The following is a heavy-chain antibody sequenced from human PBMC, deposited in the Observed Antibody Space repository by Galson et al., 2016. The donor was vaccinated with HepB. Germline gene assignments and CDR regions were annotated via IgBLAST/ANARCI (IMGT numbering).Heavy chain of an antibody. V-gene: IGHV1-46*01. Sequence: SVKVSCKAPEGNLRNYALGWVRQAPGQGLEWMRIINPSGGFTSYAQKFQGRVAMTRDTSTSTVYMELSSPRSEDTAVYYCARGADSGYDLGDFWGQGTLVTVSS. CDR3: ARGADSGYDLGDF. CDR1: EGNLRNYA. J-gene: IGHJ4*02. CDR2: INPSGGFT. D-gene: IGHD5-12*01.